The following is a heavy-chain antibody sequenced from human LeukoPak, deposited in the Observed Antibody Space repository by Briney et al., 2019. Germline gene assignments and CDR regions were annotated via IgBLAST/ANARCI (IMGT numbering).Heavy chain of an antibody. V-gene: IGHV4-59*01. D-gene: IGHD4-17*01. CDR3: ARGIGVTTTRPYWYFDL. Sequence: SETLSLTCSVSGGSISSYYWSWIRQPPGKGLEWIGYIYYSGSTNYNPSLKSRVTILVDMSKNQFSLKLSSVTAADTAVYYCARGIGVTTTRPYWYFDLWGRGTLVTVSS. CDR1: GGSISSYY. CDR2: IYYSGST. J-gene: IGHJ2*01.